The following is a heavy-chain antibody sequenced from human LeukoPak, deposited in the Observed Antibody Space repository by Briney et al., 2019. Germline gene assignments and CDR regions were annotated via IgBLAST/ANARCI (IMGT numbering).Heavy chain of an antibody. J-gene: IGHJ4*02. CDR2: IYPEDSDT. D-gene: IGHD3-10*01. Sequence: KSGESLKISCKASGYTFGNHWIAWVRQMLGKGLEWVAIIYPEDSDTRYSTSFQGQVTISVDKSSNTAYLQWSSLKASDTATYYCARQNVEYSSGKYWEQGLDSWGQGTLVTVSS. V-gene: IGHV5-51*01. CDR3: ARQNVEYSSGKYWEQGLDS. CDR1: GYTFGNHW.